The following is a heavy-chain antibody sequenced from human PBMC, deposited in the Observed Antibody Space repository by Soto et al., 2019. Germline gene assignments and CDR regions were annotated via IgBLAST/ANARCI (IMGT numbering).Heavy chain of an antibody. CDR3: ARGYCSGGSCSDFDY. CDR1: GGSISSYY. CDR2: IYYSGST. V-gene: IGHV4-59*01. J-gene: IGHJ4*02. D-gene: IGHD2-15*01. Sequence: PSETLSLTCTVSGGSISSYYWSWIRQPPGKGLEWIGYIYYSGSTNYNPSLKSRVTISVDTSKNQFSLKLSSVTAADTAVYYCARGYCSGGSCSDFDYWGQGTLVTVSS.